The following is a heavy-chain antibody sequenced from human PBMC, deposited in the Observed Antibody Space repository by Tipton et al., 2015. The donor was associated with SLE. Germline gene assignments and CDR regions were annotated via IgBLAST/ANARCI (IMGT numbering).Heavy chain of an antibody. CDR2: IHYSGST. D-gene: IGHD6-6*01. V-gene: IGHV4-59*01. Sequence: TLSLTCTVSGAFSTYYWSWIRQPPGKGLEWIGYIHYSGSTNYNPSLKSRVTISLDTSKNQFSLKLSSVTAADTAVYYCASFANWARWGQGTLVTVSS. J-gene: IGHJ4*02. CDR1: GAFSTYY. CDR3: ASFANWAR.